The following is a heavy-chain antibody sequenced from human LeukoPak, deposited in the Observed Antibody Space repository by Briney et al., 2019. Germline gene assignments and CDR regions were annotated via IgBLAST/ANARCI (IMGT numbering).Heavy chain of an antibody. J-gene: IGHJ4*02. Sequence: SETLSLTCTVSGGSISSSSYYWGWIRQPPGKGLEWIGSIYYSGSTYYNPSLKSRVTISVDTSKDQFSLKLSSVTAADTAVYYCARHRTQWLRSGADYWGQGTLVTVSS. CDR3: ARHRTQWLRSGADY. CDR1: GGSISSSSYY. D-gene: IGHD6-19*01. CDR2: IYYSGST. V-gene: IGHV4-39*01.